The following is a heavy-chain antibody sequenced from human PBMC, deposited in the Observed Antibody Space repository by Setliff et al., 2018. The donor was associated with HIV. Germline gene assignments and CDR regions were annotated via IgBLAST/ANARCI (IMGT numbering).Heavy chain of an antibody. CDR2: INHSGST. V-gene: IGHV4-34*01. CDR3: ARLIHTGLLYFDY. D-gene: IGHD2-8*02. J-gene: IGHJ4*02. Sequence: SETLSLTCAVYGGSFSGYYWSWIRQPPGKGLEWIGEINHSGSTNYNPSLKSRVTISVDTSKNQFSLKLSSVTAADTAVYYCARLIHTGLLYFDYWGLGTLVTVSS. CDR1: GGSFSGYY.